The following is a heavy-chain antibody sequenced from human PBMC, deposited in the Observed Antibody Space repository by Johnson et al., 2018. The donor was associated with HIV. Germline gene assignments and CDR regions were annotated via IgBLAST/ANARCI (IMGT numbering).Heavy chain of an antibody. CDR3: ARARIGSGGGFDI. CDR2: ISYDGSNK. J-gene: IGHJ3*02. CDR1: GFTFSRYA. Sequence: QVQLVESGGGVVQPGRSLRLSCAASGFTFSRYAMHWVRQAPGKGLEWVAVISYDGSNKYYADSVKGRFTISRDNSKNTLYLQMNSLRAEDTAVYYCARARIGSGGGFDIWGQGTMVTVSS. D-gene: IGHD2-15*01. V-gene: IGHV3-30-3*01.